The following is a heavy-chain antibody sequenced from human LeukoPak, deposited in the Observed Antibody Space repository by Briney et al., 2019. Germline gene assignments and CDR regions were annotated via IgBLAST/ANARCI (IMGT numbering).Heavy chain of an antibody. CDR3: ARDGYNWSRYYYMDV. D-gene: IGHD5-24*01. CDR2: IYNSGST. CDR1: GDSISTYF. Sequence: SETLSLTCTVSGDSISTYFWSWIRQSPGKGLQWIGYIYNSGSTNYNPSLKSRVTISVDTSKNQFSLKLSSVTAADTAVYYCARDGYNWSRYYYMDVWGKGTTVTISS. J-gene: IGHJ6*03. V-gene: IGHV4-59*12.